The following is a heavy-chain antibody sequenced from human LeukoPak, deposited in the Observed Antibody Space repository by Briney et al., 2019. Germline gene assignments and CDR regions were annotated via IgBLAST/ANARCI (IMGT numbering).Heavy chain of an antibody. J-gene: IGHJ4*02. CDR1: GFTVSSNY. CDR2: IYSGGST. V-gene: IGHV3-53*05. D-gene: IGHD5-18*01. Sequence: GGSLRLSCAASGFTVSSNYMSWVRQAPGKGLEWVSVIYSGGSTYYADSVKGRFTISRDNSKNTLYLQMNSLRAEDTALYYCAKDTGIQLWLTFDYWGQGTLVTVSS. CDR3: AKDTGIQLWLTFDY.